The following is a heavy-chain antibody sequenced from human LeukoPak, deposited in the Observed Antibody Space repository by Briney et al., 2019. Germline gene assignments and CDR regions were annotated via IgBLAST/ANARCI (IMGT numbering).Heavy chain of an antibody. V-gene: IGHV3-23*01. D-gene: IGHD1-26*01. CDR3: ASSGSYRFDY. J-gene: IGHJ4*02. CDR2: ISGSGGTT. Sequence: TGGSLRLSCAASGFTFSIYAMSWVRQAPGKGLEWVSGISGSGGTTYYADSVKGRFTISRDNAKNSLYLQMNSLRDEDTAVYYCASSGSYRFDYWGQGTLVTVSS. CDR1: GFTFSIYA.